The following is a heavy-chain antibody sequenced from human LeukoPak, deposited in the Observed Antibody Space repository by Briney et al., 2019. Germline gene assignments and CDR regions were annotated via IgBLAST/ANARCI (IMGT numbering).Heavy chain of an antibody. D-gene: IGHD6-19*01. CDR1: GFTFSNYA. V-gene: IGHV3-23*01. CDR2: ISGSGDST. CDR3: AKSRGVAGFDY. Sequence: GGSLRLSCATSGFTFSNYAMSWVRQAPGKGLEWVSAISGSGDSTYYADSVKGRFTISRDNSKNTLYLQMNSLRAEDTAVYYCAKSRGVAGFDYWGQGTLVTVSS. J-gene: IGHJ4*02.